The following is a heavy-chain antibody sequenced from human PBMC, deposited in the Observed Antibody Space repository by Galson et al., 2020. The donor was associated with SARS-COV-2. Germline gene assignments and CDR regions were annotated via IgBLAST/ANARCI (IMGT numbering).Heavy chain of an antibody. CDR3: ARVTIAEATWYLDY. Sequence: SETLSLTCPVSAGSISSGGYYWSWIRQHPGKGLEWIGYIYYSGSTYYNPSLKSRVTISVDTSKNQFSLKLSSVTAADTAVYYCARVTIAEATWYLDYWGQGTLVTVSS. J-gene: IGHJ4*02. D-gene: IGHD6-13*01. V-gene: IGHV4-31*03. CDR2: IYYSGST. CDR1: AGSISSGGYY.